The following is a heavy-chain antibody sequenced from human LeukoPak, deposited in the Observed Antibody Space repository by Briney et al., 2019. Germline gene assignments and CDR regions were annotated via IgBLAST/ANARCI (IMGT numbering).Heavy chain of an antibody. D-gene: IGHD6-13*01. CDR2: ISGSGGST. V-gene: IGHV3-23*01. J-gene: IGHJ5*02. CDR1: GFTFGDYA. Sequence: GGSLRLSCTASGFTFGDYAMSWVRQAPGKGVEWVSGISGSGGSTYYADSVKGRFTISRDNFKDTLYLQMNSLRAEDTAVYYCVKDSDELIAAVYNWFDPWGQGTQVTVSS. CDR3: VKDSDELIAAVYNWFDP.